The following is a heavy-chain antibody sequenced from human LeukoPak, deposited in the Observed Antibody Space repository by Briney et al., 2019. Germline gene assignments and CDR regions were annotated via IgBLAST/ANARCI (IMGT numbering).Heavy chain of an antibody. Sequence: EASVKVSCKASGYTFTGYYMHWVRQAPGQGLEWMGWINPNTGGTNYAQKFQGRVTMTRDTTISAAFVELSRLTSDDTAVYYCASYPRYSSSPPFDYWGQGTLVTVSS. V-gene: IGHV1-2*02. D-gene: IGHD1-26*01. CDR2: INPNTGGT. J-gene: IGHJ4*02. CDR1: GYTFTGYY. CDR3: ASYPRYSSSPPFDY.